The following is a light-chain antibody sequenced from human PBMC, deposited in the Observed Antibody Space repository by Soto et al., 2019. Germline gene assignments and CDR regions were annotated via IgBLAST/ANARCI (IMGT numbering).Light chain of an antibody. CDR2: EGN. CDR3: CSHEGGVTVYV. J-gene: IGLJ1*01. CDR1: SSDVGTYTL. V-gene: IGLV2-23*01. Sequence: QSVLTQPASVSGSPGQSITISCTRISSDVGTYTLISWYQQHPGKAPKLIIYEGNKRPSGVSNRFSGSKSGNTASLTISGLQAEDEADYYCCSHEGGVTVYVFRAGTKVTVL.